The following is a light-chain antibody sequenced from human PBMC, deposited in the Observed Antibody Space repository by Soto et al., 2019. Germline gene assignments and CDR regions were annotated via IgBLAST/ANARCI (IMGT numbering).Light chain of an antibody. CDR2: GAS. CDR1: QSVSSRF. CDR3: QQYESSRT. V-gene: IGKV3-20*01. Sequence: EIVLTQSPGTLSLSPGERATLSCRASQSVSSRFLAWYQQKPGQAPKVLIYGASTRATGIPDRFSGSGSGTDFTTTISRLEPEDVAVYYCQQYESSRTFGQGTKVEMK. J-gene: IGKJ1*01.